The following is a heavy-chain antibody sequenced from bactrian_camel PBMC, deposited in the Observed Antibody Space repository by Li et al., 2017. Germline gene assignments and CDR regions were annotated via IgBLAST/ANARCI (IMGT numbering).Heavy chain of an antibody. V-gene: IGHV3S53*01. CDR3: ATGGGNGAFCYTGERSMDY. J-gene: IGHJ4*01. CDR2: ISVVGTT. Sequence: HVQLVESGGGSVQAGGSLRLSCTAPGYTVSRLCMGWFRQAPGKPREFVARISVVGTTDIADSVKGRFTISQDNAKNTLYLQMNSLKPEDTAMYYCATGGGNGAFCYTGERSMDYWGQGTQVTVS. D-gene: IGHD2*01. CDR1: GYTVSRLC.